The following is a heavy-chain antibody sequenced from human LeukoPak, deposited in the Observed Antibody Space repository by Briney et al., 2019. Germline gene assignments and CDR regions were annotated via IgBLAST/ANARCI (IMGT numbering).Heavy chain of an antibody. CDR2: INPSGGTT. D-gene: IGHD1-26*01. J-gene: IGHJ4*02. CDR3: SRDLGGSYNDY. CDR1: GYTFTGYY. Sequence: EASVKISCKASGYTFTGYYMHWVRQAPGQGLEWVGVINPSGGTTTYSQKFQGRVTMTRDTSTSTVYMELSSLRIEDTAVYYCSRDLGGSYNDYWGQGTMVTVSS. V-gene: IGHV1-46*01.